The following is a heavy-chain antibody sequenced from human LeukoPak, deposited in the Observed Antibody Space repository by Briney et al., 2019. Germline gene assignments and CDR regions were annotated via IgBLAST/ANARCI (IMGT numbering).Heavy chain of an antibody. J-gene: IGHJ3*02. V-gene: IGHV3-15*01. CDR2: IKSKTDGGTT. D-gene: IGHD3-9*01. CDR3: TTERYTSRKDAFDI. Sequence: GGSLRLSCAASRFTFSTYAMGWVRQAPGKGLEWVGRIKSKTDGGTTDYAAPVKGRFTISRDDSKNTLYLQMNSLKTEDTAVYYCTTERYTSRKDAFDIWGQGTVVTVSS. CDR1: RFTFSTYA.